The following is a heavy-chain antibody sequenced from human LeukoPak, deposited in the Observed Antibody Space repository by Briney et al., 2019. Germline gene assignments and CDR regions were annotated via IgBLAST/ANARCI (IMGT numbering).Heavy chain of an antibody. Sequence: GGSLRLSCAASGFTFSSYGMHWVRQAPGKGLEWVAVISYDGSNKYYADSVKGRFTISRDNSKNTLYLQMNSLRAEDTAVYYCGAVAGSDYWGQGTLVTVSS. V-gene: IGHV3-30*03. CDR3: GAVAGSDY. J-gene: IGHJ4*02. CDR2: ISYDGSNK. D-gene: IGHD6-19*01. CDR1: GFTFSSYG.